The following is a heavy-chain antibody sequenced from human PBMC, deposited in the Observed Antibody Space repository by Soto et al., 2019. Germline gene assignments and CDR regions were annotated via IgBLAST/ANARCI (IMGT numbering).Heavy chain of an antibody. D-gene: IGHD6-13*01. Sequence: SETLSLTCTVSGGSISSYYWSWIRQPPGKGLEWIGYIYYSGSTNYNPSLKSRVTISVDTSKNQFSLKLSSVTAADTAAYYCARQIVGYSSSWHNWFDPWGQGTLVTVSS. V-gene: IGHV4-59*08. J-gene: IGHJ5*02. CDR1: GGSISSYY. CDR2: IYYSGST. CDR3: ARQIVGYSSSWHNWFDP.